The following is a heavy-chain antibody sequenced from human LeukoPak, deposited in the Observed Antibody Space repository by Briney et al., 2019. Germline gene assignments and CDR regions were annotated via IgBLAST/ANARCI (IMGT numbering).Heavy chain of an antibody. CDR3: ARSEYYYYYCMDV. CDR2: IYTSGTT. J-gene: IGHJ6*03. Sequence: SETLSLTCTVSGGSISSYYWSWIRQPAGKGLEWIGRIYTSGTTHYNPSLKSRVTMSVDTSKNQFSLKLSSVTAADTAVYYCARSEYYYYYCMDVWGKGTTATISS. CDR1: GGSISSYY. V-gene: IGHV4-4*07.